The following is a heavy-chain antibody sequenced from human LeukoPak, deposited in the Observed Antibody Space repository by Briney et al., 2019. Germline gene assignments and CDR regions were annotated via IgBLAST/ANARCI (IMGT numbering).Heavy chain of an antibody. V-gene: IGHV3-74*01. D-gene: IGHD3-16*01. J-gene: IGHJ4*02. CDR3: ARGRGWVDH. CDR1: GFTFSSYW. Sequence: GGSLRLSCAASGFTFSSYWMHWVRQAPGKGLVWVSRINSDGSSTSYADSVKGRFTISRDNARNSVNLQLNSLRVEDTALYYCARGRGWVDHWGQGTLVTVSS. CDR2: INSDGSST.